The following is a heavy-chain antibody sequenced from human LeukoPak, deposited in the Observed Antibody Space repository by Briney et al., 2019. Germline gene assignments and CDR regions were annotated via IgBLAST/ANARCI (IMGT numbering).Heavy chain of an antibody. CDR2: INHSGST. D-gene: IGHD3-10*01. V-gene: IGHV4-34*01. Sequence: SETLSLTCAVYGGSFSAYYWNWIRQSPGKGLEWIGEINHSGSTKYNPSLKSRVSISVDKPKNQFSLRLNSVTAADAAVYYCASRPFHYGFRTHFDSWGQGTLVTVSS. CDR3: ASRPFHYGFRTHFDS. CDR1: GGSFSAYY. J-gene: IGHJ4*02.